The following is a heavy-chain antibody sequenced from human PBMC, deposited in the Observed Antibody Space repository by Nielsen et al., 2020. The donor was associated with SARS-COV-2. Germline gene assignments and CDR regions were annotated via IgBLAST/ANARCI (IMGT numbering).Heavy chain of an antibody. J-gene: IGHJ5*02. CDR2: IYYSGST. CDR3: ARIIVVVPAARWFDP. Sequence: SETLSLTCTVSGGSMTRSTHYWDWIRQPPGKGLEWIGSIYYSGSTYYNPSLKSRVTISVDTSKNQFSLKLSSVTAADTAVYYCARIIVVVPAARWFDPWGQGTLVTVSS. V-gene: IGHV4-39*07. CDR1: GGSMTRSTHY. D-gene: IGHD2-2*01.